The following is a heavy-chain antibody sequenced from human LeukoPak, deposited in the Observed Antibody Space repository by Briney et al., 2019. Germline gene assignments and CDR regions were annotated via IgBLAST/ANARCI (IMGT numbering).Heavy chain of an antibody. V-gene: IGHV3-7*01. CDR3: ATRTGYSTGWFVGHFES. CDR1: EFTFSRYW. J-gene: IGHJ4*02. CDR2: IHPDGSAK. Sequence: TGGSLRLSCATSEFTFSRYWMTWVRQAPGKGLEWVANIHPDGSAKYYVDSLRGRFTISRDNAKNSLYLQMNSLRAEDTAVYYCATRTGYSTGWFVGHFESWGQGTLVTVSS. D-gene: IGHD1-26*01.